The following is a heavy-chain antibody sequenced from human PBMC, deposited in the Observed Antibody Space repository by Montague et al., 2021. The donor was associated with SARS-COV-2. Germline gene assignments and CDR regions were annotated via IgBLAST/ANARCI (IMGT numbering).Heavy chain of an antibody. Sequence: TLSLTCSVSGASISSANDYWTWIRQPAGKGLEWIGHISTSGSSSYNPSLKSRVTIILDTSKQQLSLGLTSVTAADTAVYYCARDRRGMAMAGRAYYYYYVDVWGKGTTVTVSS. CDR3: ARDRRGMAMAGRAYYYYYVDV. J-gene: IGHJ6*03. CDR1: GASISSANDY. CDR2: ISTSGSS. V-gene: IGHV4-61*09. D-gene: IGHD6-19*01.